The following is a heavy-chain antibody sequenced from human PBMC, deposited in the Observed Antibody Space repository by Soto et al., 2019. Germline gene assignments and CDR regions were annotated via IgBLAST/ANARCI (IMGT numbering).Heavy chain of an antibody. CDR3: ARVVPGAEAWFGP. D-gene: IGHD2-2*01. J-gene: IGHJ5*02. CDR2: ISLYSDGT. V-gene: IGHV1-18*01. CDR1: GYTFSNYG. Sequence: TSVKVSCKTSGYTFSNYGITWVRQAPGQPLEWLGWISLYSDGTNYAQKFQGRVSMTTDTSTTTAYMELRSLRSDDTAVYYCARVVPGAEAWFGPWGQGTLVTVSS.